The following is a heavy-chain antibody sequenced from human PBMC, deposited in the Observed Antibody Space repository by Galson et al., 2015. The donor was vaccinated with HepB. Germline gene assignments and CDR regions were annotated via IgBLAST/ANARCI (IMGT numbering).Heavy chain of an antibody. D-gene: IGHD2-8*01. J-gene: IGHJ6*02. V-gene: IGHV1-69*06. CDR3: ARHTNYVYFLGYYYGMDV. Sequence: SVKVSCKASGGTFSSYAISWVRQAPGQGLEWMGGIIPIFGTANYAQKFQGRVTITADKSTSTAYMELSSLRSEDTAVYYRARHTNYVYFLGYYYGMDVWGQGTTVTVSS. CDR1: GGTFSSYA. CDR2: IIPIFGTA.